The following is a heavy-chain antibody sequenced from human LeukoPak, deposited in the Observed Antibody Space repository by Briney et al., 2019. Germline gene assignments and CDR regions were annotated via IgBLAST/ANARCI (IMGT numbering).Heavy chain of an antibody. CDR1: GGSLNGHY. CDR3: AKNGQSGFPFDP. J-gene: IGHJ5*02. D-gene: IGHD3-3*01. Sequence: PSQTLSLTCAVYGGSLNGHYRSWIRQPPGKGLEWIGEGSESGGTKFNPSLKSRVTISADTSKNQFSLKVKSVTAADTAVYYCAKNGQSGFPFDPWGQGTLVTTSS. V-gene: IGHV4-34*01. CDR2: GSESGGT.